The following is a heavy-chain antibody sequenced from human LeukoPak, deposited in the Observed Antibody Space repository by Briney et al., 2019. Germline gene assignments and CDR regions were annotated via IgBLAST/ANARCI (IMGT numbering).Heavy chain of an antibody. CDR2: IYYSGST. Sequence: PSETLSLTCTVSGGSISSYYWSWIWQPPGKGLEWIGYIYYSGSTNYNPSLKSRVTISVDTSKNQFSLKLSSVTAADTAVYYCARAPPVGEDYYYYYYMDFWGKGTTVTVSS. CDR3: ARAPPVGEDYYYYYYMDF. J-gene: IGHJ6*03. D-gene: IGHD3-3*01. V-gene: IGHV4-59*01. CDR1: GGSISSYY.